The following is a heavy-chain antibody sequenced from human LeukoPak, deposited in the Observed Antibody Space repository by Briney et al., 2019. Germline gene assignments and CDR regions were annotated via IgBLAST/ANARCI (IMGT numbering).Heavy chain of an antibody. V-gene: IGHV3-23*01. J-gene: IGHJ4*02. D-gene: IGHD6-19*01. Sequence: GGSLRLSCAASGFTFSSYAMSWVRQAPGKWLEWVSAISGSGGSTYYADSGKGLFTISRDTSKNTLYLQMNSLRAEDTAVYYCAKALIAVYPFDYWGQGTLVTVSS. CDR1: GFTFSSYA. CDR2: ISGSGGST. CDR3: AKALIAVYPFDY.